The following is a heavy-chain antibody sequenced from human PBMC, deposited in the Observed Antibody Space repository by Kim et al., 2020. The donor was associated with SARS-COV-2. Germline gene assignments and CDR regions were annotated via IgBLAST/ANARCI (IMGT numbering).Heavy chain of an antibody. D-gene: IGHD3-10*01. CDR2: INKDGTEK. V-gene: IGHV3-7*01. J-gene: IGHJ6*03. CDR3: VRDRYFFASGTYSLHYYMDV. Sequence: GGSLRLSCAASGFIFSSYWMSWVRQAPGKGVEWVANINKDGTEKNYVDSVKGRINIARDNAKNSLYLQMSNLRVEDTAVYYCVRDRYFFASGTYSLHYYMDVWGKGTTVTVSS. CDR1: GFIFSSYW.